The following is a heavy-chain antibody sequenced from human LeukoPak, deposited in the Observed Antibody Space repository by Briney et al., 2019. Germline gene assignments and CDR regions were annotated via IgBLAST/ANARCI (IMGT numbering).Heavy chain of an antibody. CDR1: GFTFSSYG. D-gene: IGHD2-15*01. CDR2: ISYDGSDK. Sequence: PGGSLRLSCAASGFTFSSYGMHWVRQAPGKGLEWVAVISYDGSDKYYADSVKGRFTISRDNSKNTLYLQMNSLRAEDTAVYYCAKCSGGNCYHSDDHWGQGTLVTVSP. J-gene: IGHJ5*02. V-gene: IGHV3-30*18. CDR3: AKCSGGNCYHSDDH.